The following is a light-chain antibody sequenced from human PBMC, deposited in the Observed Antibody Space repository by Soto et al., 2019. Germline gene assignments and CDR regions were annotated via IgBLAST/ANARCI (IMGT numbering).Light chain of an antibody. CDR2: AAS. J-gene: IGKJ1*01. Sequence: AVLLTQSPSSFSASTGDRATITCRASQDIHNYLAWYQQVPGKAPKLLLYAASILQTGVPSRFSGSGSGTDFTLTIDGLQSEDFATYFCQHYYNYPRTFGQGTTVK. V-gene: IGKV1-8*01. CDR3: QHYYNYPRT. CDR1: QDIHNY.